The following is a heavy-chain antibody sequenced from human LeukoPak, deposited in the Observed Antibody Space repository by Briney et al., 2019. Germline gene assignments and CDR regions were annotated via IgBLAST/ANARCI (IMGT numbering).Heavy chain of an antibody. J-gene: IGHJ4*02. CDR3: ARDSGSYYEEYYFDY. Sequence: GGSLRLSCAASGFTFSSYGMHWVRQAPGKGLEWVSSISRGSSYIYYADSVRGRFTISRDNAKNSLYLQMNSLRAADTAVYYCARDSGSYYEEYYFDYWGQGTLVTVSS. CDR2: ISRGSSYI. D-gene: IGHD1-26*01. CDR1: GFTFSSYG. V-gene: IGHV3-21*01.